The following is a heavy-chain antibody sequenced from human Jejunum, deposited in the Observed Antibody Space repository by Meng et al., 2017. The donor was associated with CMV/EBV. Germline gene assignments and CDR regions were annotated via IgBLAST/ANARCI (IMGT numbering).Heavy chain of an antibody. CDR3: TRLQYFDY. J-gene: IGHJ4*02. D-gene: IGHD4-11*01. CDR1: GFTLSYYD. CDR2: ISMSGDVI. V-gene: IGHV3-48*03. Sequence: LSCAASGFTLSYYDMMWVRQAPGKGLEWLSYISMSGDVIYYADSVKGRFTISRDGAKNSLYLQMNSLRVEDTAVYYCTRLQYFDYWGQGTLVTVSS.